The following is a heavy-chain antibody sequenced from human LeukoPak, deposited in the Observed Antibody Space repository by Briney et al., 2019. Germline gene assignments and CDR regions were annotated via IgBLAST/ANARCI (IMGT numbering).Heavy chain of an antibody. D-gene: IGHD3-10*01. V-gene: IGHV4-59*01. CDR3: ARAGPVPPSVGGPTTDY. CDR2: ISSSGNT. Sequence: SETLSLTRTVSGGSMSNYYWSWIRQPPGKGLEWVGYISSSGNTNYNPALRSRATMSVDTSKNQFSLKLTSVIAADTAVYYCARAGPVPPSVGGPTTDYWGQGALVTVSS. J-gene: IGHJ4*02. CDR1: GGSMSNYY.